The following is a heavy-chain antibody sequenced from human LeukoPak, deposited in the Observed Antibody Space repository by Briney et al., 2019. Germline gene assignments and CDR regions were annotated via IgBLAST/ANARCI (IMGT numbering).Heavy chain of an antibody. Sequence: ASVKVSCKASGYTFTGYYMYWVRQAPGQGLEWMGWINPNSGGTNYAQKFQGRVTMTRDTSISTAYMELSRLRSDDTAVYYCARESVTTSASYYYYYMDVWGKGTTVTVSS. V-gene: IGHV1-2*02. J-gene: IGHJ6*03. CDR1: GYTFTGYY. CDR2: INPNSGGT. CDR3: ARESVTTSASYYYYYMDV. D-gene: IGHD4-17*01.